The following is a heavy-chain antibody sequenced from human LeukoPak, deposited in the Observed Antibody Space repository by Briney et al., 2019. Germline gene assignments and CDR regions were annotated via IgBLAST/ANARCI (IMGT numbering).Heavy chain of an antibody. J-gene: IGHJ4*02. V-gene: IGHV4-59*08. D-gene: IGHD3-22*01. CDR3: ARNTYYYDSSGSFDY. CDR2: IYYSGTT. CDR1: GGSISSYY. Sequence: SETLSLTCTVSGGSISSYYWSWLRQPPGKELEWIGFIYYSGTTKYNPSLKSRVTISVDRSKNQFSLTLSSVTAADTAVYYCARNTYYYDSSGSFDYWGQGTLVTVSS.